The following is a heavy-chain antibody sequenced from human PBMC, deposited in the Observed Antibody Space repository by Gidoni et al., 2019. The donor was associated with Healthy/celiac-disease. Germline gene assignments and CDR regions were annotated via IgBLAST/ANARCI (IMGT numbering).Heavy chain of an antibody. Sequence: QVQLVESGGGVVQPGRPLRLSCAASGFTFSSYGMHWVRQAPGTGLEWVAVISYDGSNKYYADSVKGRFTISRDNSKNTLYLQMNSLRAEDTAVYYCAKSYPFKNNDYGDFFDYWGQGTLVTVSS. CDR2: ISYDGSNK. CDR3: AKSYPFKNNDYGDFFDY. CDR1: GFTFSSYG. V-gene: IGHV3-30*18. D-gene: IGHD4-17*01. J-gene: IGHJ4*02.